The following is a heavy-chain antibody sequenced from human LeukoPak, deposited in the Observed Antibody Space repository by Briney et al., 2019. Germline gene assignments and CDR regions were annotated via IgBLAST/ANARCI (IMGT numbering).Heavy chain of an antibody. J-gene: IGHJ4*02. CDR1: GFTFTSYA. CDR2: ISGDGDSI. Sequence: HPGRSLRLSCAASGFTFTSYALDWVRQAPGKGLEWISVISGDGDSIYYADSVKGRFTISRDNSKNTLYLQMNSLRAEDTAVYYCARDEYKADAHWGRGTLVTVSS. D-gene: IGHD2/OR15-2a*01. CDR3: ARDEYKADAH. V-gene: IGHV3-23*01.